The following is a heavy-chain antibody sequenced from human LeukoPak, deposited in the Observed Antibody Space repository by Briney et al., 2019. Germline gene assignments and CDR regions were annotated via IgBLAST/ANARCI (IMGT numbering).Heavy chain of an antibody. Sequence: ASVKVSCKVSGYTLTELSMHWVRQAPGKGLEWMGGFDPEDGETIYAQKFQGRVTMTEDTSTDTAYMELSSLRSEDTAVYYCATGSTSCYTTPCPLDYWGQGTLVTVSS. CDR2: FDPEDGET. CDR1: GYTLTELS. D-gene: IGHD2-2*02. CDR3: ATGSTSCYTTPCPLDY. J-gene: IGHJ4*02. V-gene: IGHV1-24*01.